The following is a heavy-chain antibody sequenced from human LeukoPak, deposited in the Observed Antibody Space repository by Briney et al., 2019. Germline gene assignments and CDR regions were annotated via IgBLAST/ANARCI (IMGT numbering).Heavy chain of an antibody. J-gene: IGHJ6*04. CDR3: ARGRSSYGMDV. CDR2: INHSGST. CDR1: GGSFSGYY. V-gene: IGHV4-34*01. Sequence: PSQTLSLICAVYGGSFSGYYWSWIRQPPGKGLEWIGEINHSGSTNYNPSLKSRVTISVDTSKNQFSLKLSSVTAADTAVYYCARGRSSYGMDVWGKGTTVTVSS.